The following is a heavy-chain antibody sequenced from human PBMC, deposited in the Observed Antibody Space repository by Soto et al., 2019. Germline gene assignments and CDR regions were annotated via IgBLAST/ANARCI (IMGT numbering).Heavy chain of an antibody. Sequence: QVQLVQSGAEVKKPGASVKVSCKVSGYTLTELSMHWVRQAPGKGLEWMGGFDPEDGETIYAQKFQGRVTMTEDTSTDTAYMELSSLRSEDTAVYYCATVYGDYSGSIWWFDPWGQGTLVTVSS. CDR3: ATVYGDYSGSIWWFDP. J-gene: IGHJ5*02. CDR2: FDPEDGET. CDR1: GYTLTELS. V-gene: IGHV1-24*01. D-gene: IGHD4-17*01.